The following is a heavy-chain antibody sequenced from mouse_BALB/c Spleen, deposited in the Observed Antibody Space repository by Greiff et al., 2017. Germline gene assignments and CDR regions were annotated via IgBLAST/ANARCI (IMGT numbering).Heavy chain of an antibody. J-gene: IGHJ2*01. CDR2: ISNLAYSI. Sequence: EVKLVESGGGLVQPGGSRKLSCAASGFTFSDYGMAWVRQAPGKGPEWVAFISNLAYSIYYADTVTGRFTISRENAKNTLYLEMSSLRSEDTAMYYCARDQAGFDYWGKGTTLTVSS. V-gene: IGHV5-15*02. D-gene: IGHD3-2*02. CDR3: ARDQAGFDY. CDR1: GFTFSDYG.